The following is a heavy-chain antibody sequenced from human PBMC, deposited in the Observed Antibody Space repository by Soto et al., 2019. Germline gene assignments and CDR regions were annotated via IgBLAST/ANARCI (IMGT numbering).Heavy chain of an antibody. CDR1: GFTFSSYS. CDR3: AAGGGYDWDTWINYYYYYMDV. J-gene: IGHJ6*03. Sequence: GGSLRLSCAASGFTFSSYSMNWVRQAPGKGLEWVSYISSSSSTIYYADSVKGRFTISRDNAKNSLYLQMNSLRAEDTAVYYCAAGGGYDWDTWINYYYYYMDVWGKGTTVTVSS. V-gene: IGHV3-48*01. CDR2: ISSSSSTI. D-gene: IGHD5-12*01.